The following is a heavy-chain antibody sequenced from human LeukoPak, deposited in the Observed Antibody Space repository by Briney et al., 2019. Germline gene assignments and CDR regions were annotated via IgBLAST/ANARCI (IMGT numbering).Heavy chain of an antibody. D-gene: IGHD6-19*01. Sequence: SETLSLTCTVSGGSISSYYWSWIRQPPGKGLEWIGYIYYSGSTNYNPSLKSRVTISVDTSKNQFSLKLSSVTAADTAVYYCARQGSGWCPENAFDIWGQGTMVTVSS. CDR2: IYYSGST. V-gene: IGHV4-59*08. CDR3: ARQGSGWCPENAFDI. CDR1: GGSISSYY. J-gene: IGHJ3*02.